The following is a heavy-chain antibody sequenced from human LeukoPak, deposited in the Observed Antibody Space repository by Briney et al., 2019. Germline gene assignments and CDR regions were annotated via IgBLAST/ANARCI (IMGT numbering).Heavy chain of an antibody. CDR3: ASGVITMMKRALGLSAAFDI. CDR1: GYTFTSYG. D-gene: IGHD3-22*01. J-gene: IGHJ3*02. CDR2: ISAYNGNT. V-gene: IGHV1-18*01. Sequence: ASVKVSCKASGYTFTSYGISWVRQAPGQGLEWMGWISAYNGNTNYAQKLQGRVTMTTDTSTSTAYMELRSLRSDDTAVYYCASGVITMMKRALGLSAAFDIWGQGTMVTVSS.